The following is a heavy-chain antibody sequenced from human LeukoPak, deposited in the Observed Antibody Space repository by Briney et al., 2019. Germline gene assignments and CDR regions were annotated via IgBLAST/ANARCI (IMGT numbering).Heavy chain of an antibody. D-gene: IGHD3-10*01. CDR3: ASGTMVRGVKGPFDY. J-gene: IGHJ4*02. V-gene: IGHV4-31*03. CDR2: IYYSGST. CDR1: GGSISSGGYY. Sequence: TSETLSLTCTVSGGSISSGGYYWSWIRQHPGKGLEWIGYIYYSGSTYYNPSLKSRVTISVDTSKNQFSLKLSSVTAADTAEYYCASGTMVRGVKGPFDYWGQGTLVTVSS.